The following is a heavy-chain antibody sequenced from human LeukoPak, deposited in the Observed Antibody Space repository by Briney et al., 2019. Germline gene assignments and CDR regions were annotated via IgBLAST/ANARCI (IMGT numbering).Heavy chain of an antibody. V-gene: IGHV3-48*01. Sequence: SGGSLRLSCAASVFTFSSYSMNWVRQAPGKGLEWVSYISSSISTIYYADSVKGRSTISRDNSKNTLYLQMNSLRAEDTAVYYCAKDRATVTTTPFDFWGQGTLVTVSS. D-gene: IGHD4-11*01. CDR2: ISSSISTI. J-gene: IGHJ4*02. CDR3: AKDRATVTTTPFDF. CDR1: VFTFSSYS.